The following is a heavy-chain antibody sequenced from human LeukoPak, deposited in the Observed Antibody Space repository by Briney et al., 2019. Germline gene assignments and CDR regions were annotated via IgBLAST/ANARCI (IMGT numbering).Heavy chain of an antibody. J-gene: IGHJ6*03. Sequence: GGSLRLSCAASGFTFSSYSMNWVRQAPGKGLEWVSSISSSSSYIYYADSVKGRFTISRDNAKNSLYLQMNSLRAEDTAVYYCAREGDYDFWSGYYPTSYYMDVWGKGTTVTVSS. CDR3: AREGDYDFWSGYYPTSYYMDV. V-gene: IGHV3-21*01. D-gene: IGHD3-3*01. CDR1: GFTFSSYS. CDR2: ISSSSSYI.